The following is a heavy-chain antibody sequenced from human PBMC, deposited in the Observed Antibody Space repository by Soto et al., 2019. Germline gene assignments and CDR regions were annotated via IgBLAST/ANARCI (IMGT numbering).Heavy chain of an antibody. Sequence: QVQLVQSGAEVKKRGSSVKVSCKASGGTFSNHAISWVRQAPGQGLEWMGGIIPMFPTADYAQKFQGRLTITADESRSTVFMELSRLRSEDTAVYYCARDDATYCGGDCYRYFYFGMDVWGQGTTVTVSS. CDR2: IIPMFPTA. V-gene: IGHV1-69*01. CDR1: GGTFSNHA. D-gene: IGHD2-21*02. J-gene: IGHJ6*02. CDR3: ARDDATYCGGDCYRYFYFGMDV.